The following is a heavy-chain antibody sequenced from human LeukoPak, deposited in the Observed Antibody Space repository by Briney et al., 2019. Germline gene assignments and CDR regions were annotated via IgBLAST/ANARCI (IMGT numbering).Heavy chain of an antibody. CDR1: GLTFSSHW. J-gene: IGHJ4*02. D-gene: IGHD3-22*01. CDR2: ITNDGSST. V-gene: IGHV3-74*01. Sequence: GGSLRLSCAASGLTFSSHWMHWVRQAPGKGLVWVSRITNDGSSTTYADSVKGRFTISRDNSKNTLYLQMNSLRAEDTAVYYCARDPDNYYDSSGQFDYWGQGTLVTVSS. CDR3: ARDPDNYYDSSGQFDY.